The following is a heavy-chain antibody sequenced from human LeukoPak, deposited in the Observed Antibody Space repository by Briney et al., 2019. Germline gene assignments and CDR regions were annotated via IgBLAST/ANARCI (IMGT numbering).Heavy chain of an antibody. CDR2: IYSSGTT. Sequence: TSETLSLTCTVSGGSISNYYWSWIRQPAGKGLEWIGRIYSSGTTIYNPSLKSRVTMSVDTSKNQFSLKLSSVTAADTAVYYCARHPRNGSYPFYYYGMDVWGQGTTVTVSS. CDR1: GGSISNYY. CDR3: ARHPRNGSYPFYYYGMDV. D-gene: IGHD1-26*01. V-gene: IGHV4-4*07. J-gene: IGHJ6*02.